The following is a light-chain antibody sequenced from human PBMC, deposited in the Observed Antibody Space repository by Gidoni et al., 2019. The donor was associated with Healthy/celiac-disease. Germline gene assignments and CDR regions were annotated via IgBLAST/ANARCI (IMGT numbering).Light chain of an antibody. CDR1: NIGSKS. Sequence: SYLLTQPPSVSVAPGPTARITCGGNNIGSKSVHWYQQKPGQAPGLVVYEDSDRPSGIPERFSGSNSGNTATLTISRVEAGDEADYYCQVWDSSSDHRVFGGGTKLTVL. CDR2: EDS. J-gene: IGLJ3*02. V-gene: IGLV3-21*02. CDR3: QVWDSSSDHRV.